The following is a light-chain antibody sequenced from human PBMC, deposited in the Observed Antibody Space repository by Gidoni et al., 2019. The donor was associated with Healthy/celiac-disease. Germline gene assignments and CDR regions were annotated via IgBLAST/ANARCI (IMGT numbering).Light chain of an antibody. CDR3: QQYNSYSGT. CDR2: KAS. J-gene: IGKJ2*01. Sequence: DIQMTQSPSTLSASVGDRVTITCRASQSISSWLAWYQQKPGKAPKLLIYKASSLESGVPSRFGGSGSGTEFTLTISSLQPDDFATYYCQQYNSYSGTLGQGTKLEIK. V-gene: IGKV1-5*03. CDR1: QSISSW.